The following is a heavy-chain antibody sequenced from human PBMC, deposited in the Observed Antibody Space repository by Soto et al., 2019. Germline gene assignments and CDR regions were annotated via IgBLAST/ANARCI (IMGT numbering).Heavy chain of an antibody. J-gene: IGHJ6*02. V-gene: IGHV4-30-4*01. CDR3: ASSSLYGMDV. CDR2: VSSYRGAT. CDR1: GGSVDRGDYY. Sequence: SETLSLTCTVSGGSVDRGDYYWTWIRQPPEKGLEWIAYVSSYRGATYYNPSLKSRLIISIDTSKNQFSLKVGSVTAADTAVYYCASSSLYGMDVWGQGTTVTVSS.